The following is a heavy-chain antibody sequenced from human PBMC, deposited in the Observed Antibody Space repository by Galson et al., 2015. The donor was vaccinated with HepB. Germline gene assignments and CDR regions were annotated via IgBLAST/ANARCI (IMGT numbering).Heavy chain of an antibody. CDR2: TRNKANSYTT. V-gene: IGHV3-72*01. D-gene: IGHD3-10*01. CDR3: AREVRAGTFDY. Sequence: LRLSCAASGFTFSDHYMDWVRQAPGKGLEWVGRTRNKANSYTTEYAASVKGRFTISRDDSKNSLYLQMNSLKTEDTAVYYCAREVRAGTFDYWGQGTLVTVSS. J-gene: IGHJ4*02. CDR1: GFTFSDHY.